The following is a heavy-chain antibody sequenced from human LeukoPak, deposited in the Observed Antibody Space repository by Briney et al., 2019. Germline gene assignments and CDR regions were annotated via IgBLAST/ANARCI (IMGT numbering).Heavy chain of an antibody. D-gene: IGHD3-3*01. CDR2: IWYDGSNK. CDR3: AKGNDFWSGYLDY. CDR1: GFTFSSYE. J-gene: IGHJ4*02. V-gene: IGHV3-33*06. Sequence: PGGSLRLSCAASGFTFSSYEMNWVRQAPGKGLEWVAVIWYDGSNKYYADSVKGRFTISRDNSKNTLYLQMNSLRAEDTAVYYCAKGNDFWSGYLDYWGQGTLVTVSS.